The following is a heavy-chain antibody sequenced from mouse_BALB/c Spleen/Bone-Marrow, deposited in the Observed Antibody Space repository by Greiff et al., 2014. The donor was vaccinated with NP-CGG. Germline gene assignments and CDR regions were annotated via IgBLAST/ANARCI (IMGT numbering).Heavy chain of an antibody. Sequence: EVQLQQSGAELGKPGASVKLSCTASGFNIKDTYMFWVKQRPDQDLEWIGRIDPAIINTKYDPKFQGKATIAADTSSNTAYLQLSSLTSEDTAVYYCARYRYYGSSYAMDYWGQGTSVTVSS. CDR1: GFNIKDTY. J-gene: IGHJ4*01. CDR3: ARYRYYGSSYAMDY. D-gene: IGHD1-1*01. V-gene: IGHV14-3*02. CDR2: IDPAIINT.